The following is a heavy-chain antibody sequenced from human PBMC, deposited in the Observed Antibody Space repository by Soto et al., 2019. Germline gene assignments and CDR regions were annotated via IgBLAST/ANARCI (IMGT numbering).Heavy chain of an antibody. J-gene: IGHJ3*02. CDR1: GYTFTSYY. Sequence: GASVKVSCTASGYTFTSYYMHWVRQAPGQGLEWMGIINPSGGSTRYAQKFQGRVTISMDTSRNQFSMKLTSVTAADTAMYYCARDPHANAFDISGRGTMVTVS. CDR2: INPSGGST. CDR3: ARDPHANAFDI. V-gene: IGHV1-46*01.